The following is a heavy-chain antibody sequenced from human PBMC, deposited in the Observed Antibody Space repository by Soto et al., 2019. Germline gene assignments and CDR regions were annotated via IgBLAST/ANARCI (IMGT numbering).Heavy chain of an antibody. CDR3: ARSYSGTYSYGMDV. CDR1: RFTFSTYS. J-gene: IGHJ6*02. D-gene: IGHD1-26*01. CDR2: ISSSSSTI. V-gene: IGHV3-48*01. Sequence: GGSLSLSCVASRFTFSTYSMSWVRQAPGKGLEWVSYISSSSSTIYYAGSVKGRFSISRDNAKNSLYLQMNSLRGEDTAVYYCARSYSGTYSYGMDVWGQGTTVTVSS.